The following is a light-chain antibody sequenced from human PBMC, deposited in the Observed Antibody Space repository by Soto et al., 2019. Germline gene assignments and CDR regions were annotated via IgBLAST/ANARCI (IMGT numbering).Light chain of an antibody. CDR3: QQRYNWPRT. J-gene: IGKJ1*01. CDR2: GAS. CDR1: QSVSTN. V-gene: IGKV3-15*01. Sequence: IVMTHSPATLSVSPGERATLSCRASQSVSTNLAWYQQEPGQAPRLLISGASTRAAGIPARFSGSGSGTDFTLTISSLEPEDLAVYYCQQRYNWPRTFGQGTKVDIK.